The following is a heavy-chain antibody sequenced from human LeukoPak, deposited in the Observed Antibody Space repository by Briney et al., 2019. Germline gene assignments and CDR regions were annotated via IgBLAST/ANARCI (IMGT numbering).Heavy chain of an antibody. CDR1: GGSISSYY. CDR3: AREGTTVVTRALDY. CDR2: IYYSGST. J-gene: IGHJ4*02. V-gene: IGHV4-59*12. Sequence: SETLSLTCTVSGGSISSYYWSWIRQPPGKGLEWIGYIYYSGSTNYNPSLKSRVTISVDTSKNQFSLKLSSVTAADTAMYYCAREGTTVVTRALDYWGQGTLVTVSS. D-gene: IGHD4-23*01.